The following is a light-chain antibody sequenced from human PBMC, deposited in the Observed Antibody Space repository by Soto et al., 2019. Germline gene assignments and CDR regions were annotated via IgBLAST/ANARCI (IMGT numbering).Light chain of an antibody. CDR3: QQYDDWLRLT. Sequence: EIVMTQSPATLSVSPGERTTLSCRASQSVGNNLAWYQQKPGQAPRLLIYGAYTRATGIPARFSGSGSGTEFNLTISSLQSEDFGVYFCQQYDDWLRLTFGGGTKVDIK. CDR1: QSVGNN. V-gene: IGKV3-15*01. CDR2: GAY. J-gene: IGKJ4*01.